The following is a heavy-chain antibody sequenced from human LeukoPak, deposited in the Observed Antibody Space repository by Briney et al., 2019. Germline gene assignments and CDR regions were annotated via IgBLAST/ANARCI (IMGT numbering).Heavy chain of an antibody. CDR3: AFRYNWNGFP. V-gene: IGHV3-21*01. Sequence: PGGSLRLSCAASGFTFSSYSMNWVRQAPGKGLEWVSSISSSSSYIYYADSVKGRFTISRDNSKNTLYLQMNSLRAEDTAVYYCAFRYNWNGFPWGQGTLVTVSS. CDR1: GFTFSSYS. J-gene: IGHJ5*02. D-gene: IGHD1-1*01. CDR2: ISSSSSYI.